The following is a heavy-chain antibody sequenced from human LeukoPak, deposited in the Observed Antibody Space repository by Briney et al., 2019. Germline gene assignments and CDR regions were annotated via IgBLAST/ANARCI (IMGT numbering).Heavy chain of an antibody. D-gene: IGHD5-18*01. CDR1: GFTFSSFA. CDR3: ARAGRGKLWLLNY. V-gene: IGHV3-23*01. Sequence: PGGSLRLSCAASGFTFSSFAMSWVRQAPGKGLEWVSAISGSGGSTYYADSVKGRFTISRDNAKNSLYLQMNSLRAEDTAVYYCARAGRGKLWLLNYWGQGTLVTVSS. CDR2: ISGSGGST. J-gene: IGHJ4*02.